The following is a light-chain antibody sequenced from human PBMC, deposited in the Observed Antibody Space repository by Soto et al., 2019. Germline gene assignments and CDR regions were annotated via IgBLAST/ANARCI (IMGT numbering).Light chain of an antibody. CDR3: SSYAGSNNYV. J-gene: IGLJ1*01. Sequence: QSVLTQPPSVSAAPGQKVTISCSGSSSNIGNNYVSWYLQHPGKAPKLMIYDVTKRPSGVPDRFSGSKSGNTASLTVSGLQAEDEAVYYCSSYAGSNNYVFGTGTKLTVL. CDR2: DVT. V-gene: IGLV2-8*01. CDR1: SSNIGNNY.